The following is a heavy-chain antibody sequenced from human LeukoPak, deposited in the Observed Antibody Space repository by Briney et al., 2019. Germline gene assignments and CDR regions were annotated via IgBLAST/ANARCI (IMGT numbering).Heavy chain of an antibody. CDR2: INGDGSIT. J-gene: IGHJ4*02. CDR3: ARGRAGNYYNHNDY. CDR1: GFTISGYW. D-gene: IGHD3-10*01. V-gene: IGHV3-74*01. Sequence: GGSLRLSCEVSGFTISGYWMHWVRQAPGKGLVWVSRINGDGSITAYADSVKGRFTISRDNAKNTLYLQMHSLRAEDTAVYYCARGRAGNYYNHNDYWGQGTLVTVSS.